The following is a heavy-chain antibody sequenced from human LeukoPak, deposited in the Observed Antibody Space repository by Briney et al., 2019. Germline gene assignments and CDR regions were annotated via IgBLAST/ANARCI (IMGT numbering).Heavy chain of an antibody. CDR1: GFTFSSYA. J-gene: IGHJ6*02. CDR3: LLAGGYLI. CDR2: ITTSGGST. Sequence: PGGSLRLSCAASGFTFSSYAMSWVRQAPGEGLEWVSSITTSGGSTYYADSVKGRFTISRDNAKNTLYLQMNSLRAEDTAVYYCLLAGGYLIWGQGTTVTVSS. D-gene: IGHD6-13*01. V-gene: IGHV3-23*01.